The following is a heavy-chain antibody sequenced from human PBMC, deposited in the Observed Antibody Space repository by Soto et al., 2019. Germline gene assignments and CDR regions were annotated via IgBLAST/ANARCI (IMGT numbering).Heavy chain of an antibody. CDR3: ATRFTITSPYFDY. CDR2: IYYSGDT. Sequence: LSLTCTFSGGSTGSTYDYWGWIRQPPGKGLEWIVSIYYSGDTYYNPSLKSRVTTSVDTSKNQPSLKLSSVTAADTAVYYCATRFTITSPYFDYWGQGIQVTVSS. D-gene: IGHD1-1*01. CDR1: GGSTGSTYDY. V-gene: IGHV4-39*01. J-gene: IGHJ4*02.